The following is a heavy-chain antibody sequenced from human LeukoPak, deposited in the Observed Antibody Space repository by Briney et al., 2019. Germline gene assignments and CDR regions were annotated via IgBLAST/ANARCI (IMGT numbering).Heavy chain of an antibody. D-gene: IGHD4-17*01. J-gene: IGHJ4*02. CDR2: IKQDGSEK. Sequence: QPGGSLRLSCAASGFTFSSYWMSWVRQAPGKGLEWVANIKQDGSEKYYVDSVKGRFTISRDNAKNSLYLQMNSLRAEDTAVYYCASASESTVTTGYDYWGQGTLVTVSS. CDR3: ASASESTVTTGYDY. CDR1: GFTFSSYW. V-gene: IGHV3-7*01.